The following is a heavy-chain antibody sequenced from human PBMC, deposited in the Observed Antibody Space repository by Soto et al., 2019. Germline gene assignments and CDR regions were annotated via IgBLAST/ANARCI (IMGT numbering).Heavy chain of an antibody. CDR2: ISESGST. Sequence: QVQLQQWGAGLVKPSETLSLSCAVYGQSFSGHSWAWIRQPPGKGLEWIGEISESGSTYYNPSLTSRVTTSTDTSKNQFSLKLNSVTAADTAAYFCARGSGIVALPGELEDVNYDFWGQGTLVNVSS. CDR3: ARGSGIVALPGELEDVNYDF. D-gene: IGHD1-1*01. CDR1: GQSFSGHS. J-gene: IGHJ4*02. V-gene: IGHV4-34*01.